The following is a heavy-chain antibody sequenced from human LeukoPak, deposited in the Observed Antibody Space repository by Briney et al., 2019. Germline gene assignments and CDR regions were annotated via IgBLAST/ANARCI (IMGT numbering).Heavy chain of an antibody. V-gene: IGHV3-23*01. CDR2: IGGGGTP. J-gene: IGHJ4*02. CDR1: GFTFRSYD. D-gene: IGHD6-19*01. CDR3: AKDDHGGSGWRDYFDQ. Sequence: GGPLTLSCAASGFTFRSYDMSWVRQAPGRGLELVSAIGGGGTPYYADSVKGRFTISRDNSKNTLYLQMNSLRAEDTAVYYCAKDDHGGSGWRDYFDQWGQGTLVTVSS.